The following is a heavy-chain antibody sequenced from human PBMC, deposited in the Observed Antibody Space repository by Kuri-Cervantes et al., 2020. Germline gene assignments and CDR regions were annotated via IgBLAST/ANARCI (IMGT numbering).Heavy chain of an antibody. D-gene: IGHD3-9*01. J-gene: IGHJ6*02. Sequence: ASVKVSCKASGCTFTGYYMHWVRQAPGQGLEWMGWINPNSGGTNYAQKFQGRVTMTRDTSISTAYMELSRLRSDDTAVYYCARDLSLRYFDWFDRPYYYYGMDVWGQGTTVTVSS. CDR1: GCTFTGYY. CDR2: INPNSGGT. CDR3: ARDLSLRYFDWFDRPYYYYGMDV. V-gene: IGHV1-2*02.